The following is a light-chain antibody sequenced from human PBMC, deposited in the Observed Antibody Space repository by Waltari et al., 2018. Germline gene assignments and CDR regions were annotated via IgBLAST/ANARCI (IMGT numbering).Light chain of an antibody. J-gene: IGKJ2*01. V-gene: IGKV3-11*01. Sequence: LTLTQSPATLSLFPGETATLSCRASQSVGSHLAWYQQRPGQVPRLLIYDASERASGIPDRFSGSGSGTDFTLTISSLGPEDFAVYYCQKYRATPYTFGPGTKLEI. CDR3: QKYRATPYT. CDR1: QSVGSH. CDR2: DAS.